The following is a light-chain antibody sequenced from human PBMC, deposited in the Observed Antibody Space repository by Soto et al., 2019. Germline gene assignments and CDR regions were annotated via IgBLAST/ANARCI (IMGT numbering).Light chain of an antibody. V-gene: IGKV3D-15*01. CDR3: QHYYDWPPNT. CDR1: RPIANK. J-gene: IGKJ2*01. CDR2: GAS. Sequence: TQSPALLSVSPGETATLSCKASRPIANKLAWYQQSPGQTPRLLIYGASTRASGVPDRFSGSGSGTDFTLTITSPQAEDFATHYCQHYYDWPPNTFGQGTKFDIK.